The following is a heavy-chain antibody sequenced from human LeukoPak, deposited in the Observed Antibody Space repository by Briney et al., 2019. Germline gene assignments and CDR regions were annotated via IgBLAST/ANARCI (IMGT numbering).Heavy chain of an antibody. D-gene: IGHD6-13*01. J-gene: IGHJ5*02. CDR3: ARGRRGGYSSSYVRSWFDP. CDR1: GGSFSGYY. Sequence: SETLSLTCAVYGGSFSGYYWSWIRQPPGKGLEWIGEINHSGSTNYNPSLKSRVTISVDTSKNQFSLKLSSVTAADTAVYYCARGRRGGYSSSYVRSWFDPWGQGTLVTVSS. V-gene: IGHV4-34*01. CDR2: INHSGST.